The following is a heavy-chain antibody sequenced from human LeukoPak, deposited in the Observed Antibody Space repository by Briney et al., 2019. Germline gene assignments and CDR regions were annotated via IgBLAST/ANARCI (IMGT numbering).Heavy chain of an antibody. Sequence: SETLSLTCTVSGGSISSGDYYWSWIRQPPGKGLEWIGYIYYSGSTYYNPSLKSRVTISVGTSKNQFSLKLSSVTAADTAVYYCARGTYDFWSGSLWGYYYYYMDVWGKGTTVTVSS. CDR3: ARGTYDFWSGSLWGYYYYYMDV. V-gene: IGHV4-30-4*08. J-gene: IGHJ6*03. D-gene: IGHD3-3*01. CDR2: IYYSGST. CDR1: GGSISSGDYY.